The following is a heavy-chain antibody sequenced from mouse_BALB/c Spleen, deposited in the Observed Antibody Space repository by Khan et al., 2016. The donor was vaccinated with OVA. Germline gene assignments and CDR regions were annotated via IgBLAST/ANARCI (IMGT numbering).Heavy chain of an antibody. CDR3: ARGNYYGYAMDY. V-gene: IGHV3-2*02. CDR1: GYSITSNYA. Sequence: EVQLQESGPGLVKPSQSLSLTCTVTGYSITSNYAWNWIRQLPGNKLEWMGYISYSGSTSYNPSLKSRISITRDTSKNQFFLQLNSVTTEDAATNYCARGNYYGYAMDYWGQGTSVTFSS. CDR2: ISYSGST. D-gene: IGHD1-1*01. J-gene: IGHJ4*01.